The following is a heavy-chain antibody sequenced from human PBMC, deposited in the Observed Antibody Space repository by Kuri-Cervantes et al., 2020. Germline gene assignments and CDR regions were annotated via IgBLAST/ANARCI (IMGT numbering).Heavy chain of an antibody. Sequence: SETLSLTCTVSGGSISSGDYYWSWIRQPPGKGLEWIGYIYYSGSTYYNPSLKSRVTISVDTSKNQFSLKLSSVTAADTAVYYCARDFIIRDYGDYGGWFDLWGQGTLVTVSS. CDR3: ARDFIIRDYGDYGGWFDL. J-gene: IGHJ5*02. CDR2: IYYSGST. V-gene: IGHV4-30-4*01. CDR1: GGSISSGDYY. D-gene: IGHD4-17*01.